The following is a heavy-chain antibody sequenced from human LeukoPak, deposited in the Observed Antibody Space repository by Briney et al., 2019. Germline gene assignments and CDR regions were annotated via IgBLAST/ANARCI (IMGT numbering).Heavy chain of an antibody. Sequence: EASVKVSCKASGYTFTSYAMHWVRQAPGQRLEWMGWINAGNGNTKYSQEFQGRVTITRDTSASTAYMELSSLRSDDTAVYYCARDPGTYYYFDYWGQGTLVTVSS. CDR2: INAGNGNT. CDR1: GYTFTSYA. J-gene: IGHJ4*02. CDR3: ARDPGTYYYFDY. D-gene: IGHD3-10*01. V-gene: IGHV1-3*01.